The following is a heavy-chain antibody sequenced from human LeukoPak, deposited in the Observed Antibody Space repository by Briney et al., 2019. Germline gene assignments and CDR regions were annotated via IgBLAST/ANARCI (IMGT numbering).Heavy chain of an antibody. D-gene: IGHD1-1*01. CDR2: IGIDSGNT. Sequence: GGSLRLTCTASGFPFIEYSMNWVRQVPGKGLEWISYIGIDSGNTKYADSVRGRFTISADKARNSLYLQMNSLRVEDTAVYYCARDHNYAFDNWGQGTLVSVAS. J-gene: IGHJ4*02. CDR3: ARDHNYAFDN. V-gene: IGHV3-48*01. CDR1: GFPFIEYS.